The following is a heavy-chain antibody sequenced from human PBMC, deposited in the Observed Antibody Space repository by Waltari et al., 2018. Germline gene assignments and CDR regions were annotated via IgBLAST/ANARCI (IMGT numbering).Heavy chain of an antibody. J-gene: IGHJ6*03. D-gene: IGHD6-13*01. Sequence: QVQLQESGPGLVKPSETLSLTCTVSGGSISSYYWSWIRQPAGKGLEWIGRIYTRGSTNYNPSLKSRVTMSVDTSKNQFSLKLSSVTAADTAVYYCARDSSNSPLYSSSWYRPDYYYYMDVWGKGTTVTISS. CDR3: ARDSSNSPLYSSSWYRPDYYYYMDV. CDR2: IYTRGST. CDR1: GGSISSYY. V-gene: IGHV4-4*07.